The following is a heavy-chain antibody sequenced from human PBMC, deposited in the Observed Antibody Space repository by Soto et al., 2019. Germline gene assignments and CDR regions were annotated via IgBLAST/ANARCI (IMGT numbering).Heavy chain of an antibody. J-gene: IGHJ4*02. CDR3: ARGPKRSEIIDF. CDR1: GFSVSQYY. V-gene: IGHV3-53*01. Sequence: CAASGFSVSQYYTNWVRQAPGKGLEWVSVFYSGGGATTYYADSVKGRFTVSRDDSKNTVYLQMNSLRVEDTAVYYCARGPKRSEIIDFWGQGTLVTVSS. CDR2: FYSGGGATT.